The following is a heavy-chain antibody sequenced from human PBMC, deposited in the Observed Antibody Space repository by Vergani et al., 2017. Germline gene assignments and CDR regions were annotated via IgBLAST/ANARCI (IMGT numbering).Heavy chain of an antibody. CDR2: IIPIFGTA. J-gene: IGHJ4*02. CDR1: GGTFSSYA. Sequence: QVQLVQSGAEVKKPGSSVKVSCKASGGTFSSYAISWVRQAPGQGLEWMGGIIPIFGTANYAQKFQGRVTITADESTSTAYMELSSLRSEDTAVYYCASPQVRGSGSYYAPLDYWGQGTLVTVSS. CDR3: ASPQVRGSGSYYAPLDY. V-gene: IGHV1-69*12. D-gene: IGHD3-10*01.